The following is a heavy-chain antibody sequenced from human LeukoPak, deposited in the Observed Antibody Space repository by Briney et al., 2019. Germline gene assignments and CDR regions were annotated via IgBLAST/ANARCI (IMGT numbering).Heavy chain of an antibody. CDR2: IKQDGSEK. Sequence: GGSLRLSCAASGFTFSSYWMSWVRQAPGKGQEWVANIKQDGSEKYYVDSVKGRFTISRDNAKNSLYLQMNSLRAEDTAVYYCATPAGRYFDWLPPNQPDAFDIWGQGTMVTVSS. CDR1: GFTFSSYW. CDR3: ATPAGRYFDWLPPNQPDAFDI. D-gene: IGHD3-9*01. J-gene: IGHJ3*02. V-gene: IGHV3-7*01.